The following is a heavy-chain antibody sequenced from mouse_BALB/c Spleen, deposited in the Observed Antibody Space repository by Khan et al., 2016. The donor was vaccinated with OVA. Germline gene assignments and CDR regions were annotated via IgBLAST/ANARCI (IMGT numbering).Heavy chain of an antibody. D-gene: IGHD1-3*01. V-gene: IGHV5-6*01. CDR3: ANHLTCSFAY. J-gene: IGHJ3*01. Sequence: EVELVESGGDLVKPGGSLRLSCAASGFTFSTYGMSWVRQFPDKRLEWVATINSDGYYTYYPDTVQGRFTISRNNAENTLYLQMSSLKSEDTAIEYCANHLTCSFAYWGQGTMVTVST. CDR2: INSDGYYT. CDR1: GFTFSTYG.